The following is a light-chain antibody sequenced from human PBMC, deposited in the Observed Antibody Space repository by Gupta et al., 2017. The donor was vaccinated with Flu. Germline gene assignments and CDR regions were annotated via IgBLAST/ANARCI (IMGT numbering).Light chain of an antibody. CDR1: SAGSKT. CDR3: YYWDANANQRVWV. CDR2: VDY. J-gene: IGLJ3*02. Sequence: VLTQPPTPSLAPGKTPRITRGGNSAGSKTVHWYQQKPAQAPDLFVYVDYHRPSGIPELFSGSNAANTATLITSRIDAGEEADDYCYYWDANANQRVWVFGGGTKLTVL. V-gene: IGLV3-21*03.